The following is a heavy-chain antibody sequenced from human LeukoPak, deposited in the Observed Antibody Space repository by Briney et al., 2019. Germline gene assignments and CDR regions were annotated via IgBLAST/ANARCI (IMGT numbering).Heavy chain of an antibody. CDR1: GFSVSSHY. D-gene: IGHD3-3*02. CDR2: IYTGGST. CDR3: ARGAAAFSFDN. Sequence: GGSLRLSCAASGFSVSSHYMIWVRQAPEKGLEWVSVIYTGGSTYYSASVKGRFTMSRDNSKNTLYLQLNSLRAEDTAMYYCARGAAAFSFDNWGQGTLVTVSS. V-gene: IGHV3-53*01. J-gene: IGHJ4*02.